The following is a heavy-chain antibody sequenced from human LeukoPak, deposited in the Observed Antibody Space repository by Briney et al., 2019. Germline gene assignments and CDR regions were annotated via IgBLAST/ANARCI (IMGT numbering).Heavy chain of an antibody. CDR3: ARDHDSRYRHYYDSSGYSWFDP. D-gene: IGHD3-22*01. CDR1: GGSISSYY. Sequence: SETLSLTCTVSGGSISSYYWSWIRQPPGKGLEWIGYIYYSGSTNYNPSLKSRVTISVDTSKNQFSLKLSSVTAADTAVYYCARDHDSRYRHYYDSSGYSWFDPWGQGTLVTVSS. V-gene: IGHV4-59*01. CDR2: IYYSGST. J-gene: IGHJ5*02.